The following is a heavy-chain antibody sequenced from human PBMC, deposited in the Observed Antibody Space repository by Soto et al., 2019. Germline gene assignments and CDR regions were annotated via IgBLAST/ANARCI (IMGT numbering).Heavy chain of an antibody. CDR2: ISGSGGST. J-gene: IGHJ6*02. CDR1: GFTFSSYA. Sequence: PGGSLRLSCAASGFTFSSYAMSWVRQAPGKGLEWVSAISGSGGSTYYADSVKGRFTISGDNSKNTLYLQMNSLRAEDTAVYYCAKSPYSGSYFMDVWGQGTTVTVSS. D-gene: IGHD1-26*01. CDR3: AKSPYSGSYFMDV. V-gene: IGHV3-23*01.